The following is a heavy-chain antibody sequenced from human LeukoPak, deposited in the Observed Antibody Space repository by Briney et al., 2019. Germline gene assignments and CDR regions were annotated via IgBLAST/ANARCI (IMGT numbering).Heavy chain of an antibody. CDR2: ISSSGSTI. V-gene: IGHV3-11*01. Sequence: GGSLRLSCAASGFIFSDYYMSWIRQAPGKGLEWVSYISSSGSTIYYADSVEGRFTISRDNAKNSLYLQMNSLRAEDTAVYYCASRYCSGGSCYFDYWGQGTLVTVSS. D-gene: IGHD2-15*01. CDR1: GFIFSDYY. CDR3: ASRYCSGGSCYFDY. J-gene: IGHJ4*02.